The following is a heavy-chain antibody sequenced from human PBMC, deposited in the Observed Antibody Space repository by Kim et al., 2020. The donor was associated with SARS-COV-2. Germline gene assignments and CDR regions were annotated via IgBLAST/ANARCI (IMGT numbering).Heavy chain of an antibody. V-gene: IGHV4-59*09. CDR3: ARGMGDL. Sequence: YHGRTNPNPTINSRVPVSVATSKDQFSLKLSSVTAADTAVYYCARGMGDLWGRGTLVTVSS. J-gene: IGHJ2*01. CDR2: YHGRT.